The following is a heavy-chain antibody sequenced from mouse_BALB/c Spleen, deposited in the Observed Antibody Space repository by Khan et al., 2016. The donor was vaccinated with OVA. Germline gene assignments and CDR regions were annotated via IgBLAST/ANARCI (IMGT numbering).Heavy chain of an antibody. CDR2: IDPPNGNT. J-gene: IGHJ2*01. D-gene: IGHD1-1*01. V-gene: IGHV14-3*02. Sequence: EVQLQQSGAELVKSGATVKLSCTASGLNIKDTYMHWLKQWPEQGLEWIGRIDPPNGNTKYDPKFQGKATITADTSSNTAYMLLSGPTFEDSAVYYSERTKKIVAPYFDYWGQGTTLTVSS. CDR3: ERTKKIVAPYFDY. CDR1: GLNIKDTY.